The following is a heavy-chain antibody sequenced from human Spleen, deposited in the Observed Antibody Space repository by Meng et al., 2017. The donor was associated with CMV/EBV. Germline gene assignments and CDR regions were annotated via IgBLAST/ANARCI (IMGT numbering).Heavy chain of an antibody. CDR2: INHSGTT. CDR3: ARDKAGDPKFDP. V-gene: IGHV4-34*01. Sequence: SQTLSLTCAVYGGSFSAYYWTWIRQPPGKGLEWIGDINHSGTTNYNPSLNSRLTISVDTSKRQFSLRLTSVTAADTALYYCARDKAGDPKFDPWGQGTLVTVSS. D-gene: IGHD1-26*01. J-gene: IGHJ5*02. CDR1: GGSFSAYY.